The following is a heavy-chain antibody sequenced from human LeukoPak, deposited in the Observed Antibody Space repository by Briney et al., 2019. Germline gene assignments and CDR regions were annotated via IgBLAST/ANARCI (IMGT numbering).Heavy chain of an antibody. CDR1: GFTFSSYG. CDR3: AKEDGDGDYPNWFGP. Sequence: PGRSLRLSCAASGFTFSSYGMHWVRQAPGKGLEWVAVISYDGSRKHYADSVKGRFTISRDNSKNTLDLQMNSLRAEDTAVYYCAKEDGDGDYPNWFGPWGQGTLVTVSS. J-gene: IGHJ5*02. V-gene: IGHV3-30*18. D-gene: IGHD4-17*01. CDR2: ISYDGSRK.